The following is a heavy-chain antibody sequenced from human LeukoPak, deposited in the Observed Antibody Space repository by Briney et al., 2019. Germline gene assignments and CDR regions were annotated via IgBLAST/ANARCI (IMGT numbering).Heavy chain of an antibody. CDR3: ARLPWLQPQDDY. D-gene: IGHD5-12*01. V-gene: IGHV4-34*01. J-gene: IGHJ4*02. CDR1: GGSISSYY. Sequence: PSETLSLTCTVSGGSISSYYWSWIRQPPGKGLEWIGEINHSGSTNYNPSLKSRVTISVDTSKNQFSLKLSSVTAADTAVYYCARLPWLQPQDDYWGQGTLVTVSS. CDR2: INHSGST.